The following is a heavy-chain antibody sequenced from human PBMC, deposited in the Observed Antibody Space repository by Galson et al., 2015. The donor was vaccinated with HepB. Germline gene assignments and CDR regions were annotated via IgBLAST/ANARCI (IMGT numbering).Heavy chain of an antibody. CDR1: GFSLSTSGVG. J-gene: IGHJ4*02. CDR2: IYWDDDK. Sequence: PALVKPTQTLTLTCTFSGFSLSTSGVGVGWIRQPPGKALEWLALIYWDDDKRYSPSLKSRLTITKDTSKNRVVLTMTNMDPVDTATYYCAHSGSVAAAGTLDYWGQGTLVTVSS. D-gene: IGHD6-13*01. CDR3: AHSGSVAAAGTLDY. V-gene: IGHV2-5*02.